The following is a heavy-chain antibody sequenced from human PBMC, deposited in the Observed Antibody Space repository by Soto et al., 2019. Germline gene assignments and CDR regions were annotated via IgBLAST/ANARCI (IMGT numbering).Heavy chain of an antibody. V-gene: IGHV5-51*01. D-gene: IGHD6-13*01. CDR2: IYPANSDT. J-gene: IGHJ5*02. Sequence: GESLKISCQGSGYSFADYWIGWVRQMPGKGLEWMGIIYPANSDTRYSPSLQGQVTISADKSINTAYLQWRSLKASDTAMYYCASLTIAAGGTDWFDPWGQGTMVTVSS. CDR1: GYSFADYW. CDR3: ASLTIAAGGTDWFDP.